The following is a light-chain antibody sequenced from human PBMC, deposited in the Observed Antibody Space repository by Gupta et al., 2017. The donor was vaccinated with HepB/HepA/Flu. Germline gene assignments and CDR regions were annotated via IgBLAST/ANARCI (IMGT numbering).Light chain of an antibody. V-gene: IGLV2-14*03. CDR1: SSDVGGYNY. CDR2: DVS. J-gene: IGLJ1*01. CDR3: STYTSSSTLV. Sequence: QPSLTHPASVSASPRPSITLSCIGTSSDVGGYNYVSWYQQHQGKAPKLMIYDVSNRPSVVSNRFSGSKSGNTASLTISARQEEDEADYYFSTYTSSSTLVFGSGTKVTVL.